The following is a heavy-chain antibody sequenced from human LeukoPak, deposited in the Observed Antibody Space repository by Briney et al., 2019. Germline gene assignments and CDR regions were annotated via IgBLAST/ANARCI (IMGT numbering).Heavy chain of an antibody. D-gene: IGHD4-17*01. V-gene: IGHV3-21*01. CDR3: ARTASTVTTALGPPFWDY. CDR1: GFTFSSYS. J-gene: IGHJ4*02. CDR2: ISSSSSYI. Sequence: PGGSLRLSCAASGFTFSSYSMNWVRQAPGKGLEWVSSISSSSSYIYYADSVKGRFTISRDNAKNSLYLQMNSLRAEDTAVYYCARTASTVTTALGPPFWDYWGQGTLVTVSS.